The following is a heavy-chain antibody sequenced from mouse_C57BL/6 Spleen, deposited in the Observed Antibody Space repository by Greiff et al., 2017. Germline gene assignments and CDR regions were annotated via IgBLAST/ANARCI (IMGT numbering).Heavy chain of an antibody. D-gene: IGHD1-1*02. V-gene: IGHV14-2*01. CDR1: GFNIKDYY. Sequence: EVKVEESGAELVKPGASVKLSCTASGFNIKDYYMHWVKQRTEQGLEWIGRIDPEDGETKYAPKFQGKATITADTSSNTAYLQLSSLTSEDTAVYYCARGLYGDWYFDVWGTGTTVTVSS. CDR3: ARGLYGDWYFDV. J-gene: IGHJ1*03. CDR2: IDPEDGET.